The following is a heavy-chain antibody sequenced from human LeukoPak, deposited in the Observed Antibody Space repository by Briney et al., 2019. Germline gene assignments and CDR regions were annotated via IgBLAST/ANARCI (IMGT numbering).Heavy chain of an antibody. Sequence: PGGSLRLSCATSGFTFSSNWMSWVRHAPGRGLEWVANIKPDGSAEYYAASVKGRFTVSRDNAKNSLYLQMNSLRAEDTAVYYCARDYGDYIPIPDYWGQGTLVTVSS. D-gene: IGHD4-17*01. J-gene: IGHJ4*02. CDR1: GFTFSSNW. CDR3: ARDYGDYIPIPDY. V-gene: IGHV3-7*03. CDR2: IKPDGSAE.